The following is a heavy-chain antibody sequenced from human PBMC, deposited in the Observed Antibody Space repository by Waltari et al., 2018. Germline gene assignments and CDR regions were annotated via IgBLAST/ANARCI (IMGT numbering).Heavy chain of an antibody. J-gene: IGHJ6*02. CDR3: VRSAFMDV. V-gene: IGHV3-74*01. Sequence: EVQLVESGGGLVQPGGFLRLSCAASGFSFSTYWLNWSRQGPGEGLVWVSRMKRDGRSTTYADSVKGRFTTSRDNARNTLYLQMNSLRADDTAVYYCVRSAFMDVWGQGTTVTVSS. CDR1: GFSFSTYW. CDR2: MKRDGRST.